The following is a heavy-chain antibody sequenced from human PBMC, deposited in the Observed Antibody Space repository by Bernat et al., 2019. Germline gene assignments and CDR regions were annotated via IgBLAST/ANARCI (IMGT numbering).Heavy chain of an antibody. CDR2: ISYDGSNK. CDR3: ARERLSRYFDWSDAFDI. Sequence: QVQLVESGGGVVQPVRSLRLSCAASGFTFSSYAMHWVRQAPGKGLEWVAVISYDGSNKYYADSVKGRFTISRDNSKNTLYLQMNSLRAEDTAVYYCARERLSRYFDWSDAFDIWGQGTMVTVSS. J-gene: IGHJ3*02. CDR1: GFTFSSYA. V-gene: IGHV3-30-3*01. D-gene: IGHD3-9*01.